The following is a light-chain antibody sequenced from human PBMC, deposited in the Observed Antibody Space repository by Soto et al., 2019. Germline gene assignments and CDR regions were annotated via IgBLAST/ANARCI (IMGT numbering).Light chain of an antibody. J-gene: IGKJ1*01. CDR2: LGS. Sequence: DIVMTQSPLSLPVTPGEPASISCRSSQSLLHSNGYNYLHWYLQKPGQSPQLLIYLGSNRASGVPDRFSGSGSGTDFTLKISRVEAEDVGVYYCMKALQTPSTFGQGTKVEIK. CDR3: MKALQTPST. CDR1: QSLLHSNGYNY. V-gene: IGKV2-28*01.